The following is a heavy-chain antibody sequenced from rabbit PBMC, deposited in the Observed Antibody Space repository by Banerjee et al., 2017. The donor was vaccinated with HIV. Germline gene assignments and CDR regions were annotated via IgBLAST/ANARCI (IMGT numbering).Heavy chain of an antibody. CDR3: ARDLAGVIGWNFDL. CDR2: NLDGSSGIT. CDR1: GFTFSSFYY. Sequence: QSLEESGGDLVKPGASLTLTCTASGFTFSSFYYMCWVRQAPGKGLEWIACNLDGSSGITYYASWAKGRFTISRTSSTTVALQMTSLTAADTATYFCARDLAGVIGWNFDLWGPGTLVTVS. D-gene: IGHD4-1*01. J-gene: IGHJ4*01. V-gene: IGHV1S40*01.